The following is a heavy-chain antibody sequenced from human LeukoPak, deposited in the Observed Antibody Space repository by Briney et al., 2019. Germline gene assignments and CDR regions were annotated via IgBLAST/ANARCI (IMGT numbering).Heavy chain of an antibody. D-gene: IGHD3-10*01. Sequence: PSQTPSLTCTASGGSISSGSYYWSWIRQPAGKGLEWIGRIYTSGSTNYNPSLKSRVTISVDTSKNQFSLKLGSVTAADTAVYYCARTYRGNWFDPWGQGTLVTVSS. V-gene: IGHV4-61*02. CDR1: GGSISSGSYY. J-gene: IGHJ5*02. CDR3: ARTYRGNWFDP. CDR2: IYTSGST.